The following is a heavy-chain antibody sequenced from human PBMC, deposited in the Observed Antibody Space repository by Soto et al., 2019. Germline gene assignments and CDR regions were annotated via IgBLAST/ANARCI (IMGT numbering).Heavy chain of an antibody. V-gene: IGHV4-61*01. CDR1: GGSVSSGSYY. J-gene: IGHJ4*02. Sequence: SETLSLTCTVSGGSVSSGSYYWSWIRQPPGKGLEWIGYFYYSGDTNYNPSLKSRVTISMDTSKNQFSLILNSVTAADTAVYYCARGHQGYFFDFWGQGSLVTVS. CDR2: FYYSGDT. CDR3: ARGHQGYFFDF.